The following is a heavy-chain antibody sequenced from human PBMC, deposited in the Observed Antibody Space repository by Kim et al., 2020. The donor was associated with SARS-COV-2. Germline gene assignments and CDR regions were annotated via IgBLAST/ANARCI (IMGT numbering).Heavy chain of an antibody. J-gene: IGHJ5*02. CDR1: GYTFTSDY. D-gene: IGHD2-15*01. CDR2: INPSGGST. V-gene: IGHV1-46*01. Sequence: ASVKVSCKASGYTFTSDYMHWVRQAPGQGLEWMGIINPSGGSTFYAQKFQGRVTMTRDTSTTTVYMELSSLRSEDTAVYYCARDRGDCSGGSCYWFDPWGQGTLVTVSS. CDR3: ARDRGDCSGGSCYWFDP.